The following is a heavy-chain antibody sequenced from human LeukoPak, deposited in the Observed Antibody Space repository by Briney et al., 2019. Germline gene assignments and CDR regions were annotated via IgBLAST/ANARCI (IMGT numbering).Heavy chain of an antibody. CDR3: ARDAIQLWSPCGMDV. Sequence: GGSLRLSCAASGFTFSSYEMNWVRQAPGKGLEWVSYISSSGSTIYYADSVKGRFTISRDNAKNSLYLQMNSLRAEDTAVYYCARDAIQLWSPCGMDVWGQGTTVTVSS. CDR1: GFTFSSYE. D-gene: IGHD5-18*01. J-gene: IGHJ6*02. V-gene: IGHV3-48*03. CDR2: ISSSGSTI.